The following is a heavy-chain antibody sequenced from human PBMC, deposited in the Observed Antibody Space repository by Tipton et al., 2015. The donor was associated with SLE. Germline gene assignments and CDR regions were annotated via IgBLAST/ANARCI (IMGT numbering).Heavy chain of an antibody. CDR2: ISSSSSYI. V-gene: IGHV3-21*01. CDR3: ARGQAYYDFWSARGWFDP. D-gene: IGHD3-3*01. Sequence: SLRLSCAAPGFIFSSYSMNWVRQAPGKGLEWVSSISSSSSYIYYADSVKGRFTIFRDNAKNSLYLQMNSLRAEDTAVYYCARGQAYYDFWSARGWFDPWGQGTLVTVSS. CDR1: GFIFSSYS. J-gene: IGHJ5*02.